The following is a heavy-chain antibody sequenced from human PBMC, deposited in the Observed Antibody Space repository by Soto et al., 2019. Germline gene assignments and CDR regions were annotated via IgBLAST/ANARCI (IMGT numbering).Heavy chain of an antibody. V-gene: IGHV4-59*08. J-gene: IGHJ2*01. CDR1: EFTVSSNY. Sequence: GSLRLSCAASEFTVSSNYMTWVRQPPGKGLEWIGYIYYSGTTNYNPSLKSRVTMSVDKSNNQFSLKLSSVTAADTAVYYCARPLYYYDSSGYPDWYFDLWGRGTLVTVSS. D-gene: IGHD3-22*01. CDR2: IYYSGTT. CDR3: ARPLYYYDSSGYPDWYFDL.